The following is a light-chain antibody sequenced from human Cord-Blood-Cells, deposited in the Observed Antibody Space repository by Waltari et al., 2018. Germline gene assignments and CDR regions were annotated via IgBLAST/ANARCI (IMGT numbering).Light chain of an antibody. CDR3: SSYTSSSTNWV. CDR2: DVS. CDR1: SSDVGGYNY. Sequence: QSALTQPASVSGSPGQSITISCTGTSSDVGGYNYVSWYQQHPGKAPKLMICDVSKRPSGVSNRFSGAKSGNTASLTISGLQAEDEADYYCSSYTSSSTNWVFGGGTKLTVL. V-gene: IGLV2-14*01. J-gene: IGLJ3*02.